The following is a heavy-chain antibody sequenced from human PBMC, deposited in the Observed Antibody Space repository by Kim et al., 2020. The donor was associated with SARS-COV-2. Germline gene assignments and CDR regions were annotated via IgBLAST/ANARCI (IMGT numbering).Heavy chain of an antibody. D-gene: IGHD3-16*02. V-gene: IGHV1-18*04. CDR3: ARDHEYYDYVWGSYRYGNWFDP. CDR1: GYTFTSYG. CDR2: ISAYNGNT. J-gene: IGHJ5*02. Sequence: ASVKVSCKASGYTFTSYGISWVRQAPGQGLEWMGWISAYNGNTNYAQKLQGRVTMTTDTSTSTAYMELRSLRSDDTAVYYCARDHEYYDYVWGSYRYGNWFDPWGQGTLVTVSS.